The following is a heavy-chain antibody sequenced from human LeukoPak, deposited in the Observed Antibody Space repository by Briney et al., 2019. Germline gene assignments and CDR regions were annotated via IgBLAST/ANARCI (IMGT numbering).Heavy chain of an antibody. D-gene: IGHD6-13*01. V-gene: IGHV4-59*01. J-gene: IGHJ4*02. CDR3: ARDTAAGI. Sequence: SETLSLTCSVSGGSISSYYWSWIRQPPGKGLEWIGNIYYSGSTNYNPSLKSRVTISVDTSKNQFSLKLSSVTAADTAVYYCARDTAAGIWGQGTLVTVSS. CDR1: GGSISSYY. CDR2: IYYSGST.